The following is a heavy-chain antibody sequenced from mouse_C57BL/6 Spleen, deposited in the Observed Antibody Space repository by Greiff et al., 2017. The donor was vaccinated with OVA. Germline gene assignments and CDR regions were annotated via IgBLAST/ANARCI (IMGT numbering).Heavy chain of an antibody. CDR3: AREGLHWYFDV. CDR1: GYAFSSSW. J-gene: IGHJ1*03. Sequence: VQLVESGPELVKPGASVKISCKASGYAFSSSWMNWVKQRPGKGLEWIGRIYPGDGDTNYNGKFKGKATLTADKSSSTAYMQLSSLTSEDSAVYCCAREGLHWYFDVWGTGTTVTVSS. CDR2: IYPGDGDT. D-gene: IGHD2-2*01. V-gene: IGHV1-82*01.